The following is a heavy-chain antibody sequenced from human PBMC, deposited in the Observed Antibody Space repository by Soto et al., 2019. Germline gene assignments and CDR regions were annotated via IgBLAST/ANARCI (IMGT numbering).Heavy chain of an antibody. CDR3: VRIGDFWSTSYSTLYYFDF. J-gene: IGHJ4*02. D-gene: IGHD3-3*01. CDR2: INRAGSEK. Sequence: GGSLRLSCAASGFLLSNYWMSWVRQAPGKGLEWVANINRAGSEKQYVDSLKGRFTVSRDNAENSLFLQMNSLRVEDTAVYFFVRIGDFWSTSYSTLYYFDFWGQGSLVTVSS. CDR1: GFLLSNYW. V-gene: IGHV3-7*01.